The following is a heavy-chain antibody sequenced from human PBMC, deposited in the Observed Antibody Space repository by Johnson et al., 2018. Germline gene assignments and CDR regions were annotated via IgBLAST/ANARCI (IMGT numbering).Heavy chain of an antibody. V-gene: IGHV3-15*01. D-gene: IGHD2-2*02. CDR2: IISKTDGGTT. Sequence: EVQLVETGGGLVKPGGSLTLSCAASGFTFNIAWMSWVRQAPGKGLEWVGRIISKTDGGTTDYAAPVKGRVSISRDDSKNTLFLQMNSLQIEDTAVFSCTTALALIPFESFGFWGQCTMVTVSS. CDR1: GFTFNIAW. CDR3: TTALALIPFESFGF. J-gene: IGHJ3*01.